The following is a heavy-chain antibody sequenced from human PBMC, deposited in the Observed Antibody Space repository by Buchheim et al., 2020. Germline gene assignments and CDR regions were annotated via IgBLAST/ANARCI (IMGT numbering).Heavy chain of an antibody. CDR2: IFYSGST. CDR1: GASVNSPGIH. J-gene: IGHJ2*01. Sequence: QVQLEESGPGLVKPSETLSLTCSVSGASVNSPGIHWSWIRQPPGKGPEYIGNIFYSGSTNYNPSPKSRLTISLDTSRNQFSLNLTSVTTADTAVYYCARDPVTARSFDLWGRGTL. D-gene: IGHD5-18*01. CDR3: ARDPVTARSFDL. V-gene: IGHV4-61*08.